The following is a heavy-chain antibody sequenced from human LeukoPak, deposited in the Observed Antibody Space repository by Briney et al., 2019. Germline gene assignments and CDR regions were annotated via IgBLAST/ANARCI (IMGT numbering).Heavy chain of an antibody. CDR1: GGTFSSYA. V-gene: IGHV1-69*01. J-gene: IGHJ5*02. CDR3: ARYDYYGSGSYSFDP. CDR2: IIPIFGTA. Sequence: SVKVSCKASGGTFSSYAISWVRQAPGQGLEWMGGIIPIFGTANYAQKFQGRVTITADESTSTAYMELSSLRSEDTAVYYCARYDYYGSGSYSFDPWGQGTPVTVSS. D-gene: IGHD3-10*01.